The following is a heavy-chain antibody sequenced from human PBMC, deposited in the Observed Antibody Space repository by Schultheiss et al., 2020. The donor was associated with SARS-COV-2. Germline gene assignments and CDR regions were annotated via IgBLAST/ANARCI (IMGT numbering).Heavy chain of an antibody. CDR3: AKRGVGATHAEYFQH. CDR2: ISYDGSNK. Sequence: GGSLKISCAASGFTFSSYSMNWVRQAPGKGLEWVAVISYDGSNKYYADSVKGRFTISRDNSKNTLYLQMNSLRAEDTAVYYCAKRGVGATHAEYFQHWGQGTLVTVSS. J-gene: IGHJ1*01. CDR1: GFTFSSYS. V-gene: IGHV3-30*18. D-gene: IGHD1-26*01.